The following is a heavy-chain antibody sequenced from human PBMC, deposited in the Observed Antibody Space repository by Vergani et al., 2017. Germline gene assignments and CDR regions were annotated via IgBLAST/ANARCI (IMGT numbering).Heavy chain of an antibody. D-gene: IGHD6-6*01. Sequence: VHLVESGGGVVQPGRSLRLSCVASGFTSAGYAMHWVRHAPGQGLEWVSGISWNSNSIGYADSVKGRFTISRDNAKNSLYLQMNSLRAEDTALYYCAKDLGTSSGGGWFDPWGQGTLVTVSS. CDR3: AKDLGTSSGGGWFDP. J-gene: IGHJ5*02. CDR2: ISWNSNSI. V-gene: IGHV3-9*02. CDR1: GFTSAGYA.